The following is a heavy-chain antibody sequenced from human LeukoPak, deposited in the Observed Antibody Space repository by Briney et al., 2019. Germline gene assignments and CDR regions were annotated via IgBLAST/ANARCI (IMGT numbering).Heavy chain of an antibody. CDR1: GGSINGYY. CDR2: IHHTGTT. CDR3: AKYASAGGPNWFDP. D-gene: IGHD6-13*01. J-gene: IGHJ5*02. Sequence: PSETLSLTCTVSGGSINGYYWSWIRQSPGKGLEWIGSIHHTGTTSYNPSLRSRVTMSVSTSENQFSLNLNSVTAADTAIYYCAKYASAGGPNWFDPWGQGTLVTVSS. V-gene: IGHV4-59*01.